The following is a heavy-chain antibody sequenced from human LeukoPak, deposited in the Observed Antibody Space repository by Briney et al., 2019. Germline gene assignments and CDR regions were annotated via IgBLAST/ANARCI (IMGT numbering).Heavy chain of an antibody. Sequence: GGSLRLSCAASGFTFSSYAMSWVRQAPGKGLEWVSAISGSGGSTYYADPVKGRFTISRDNSKNTLYPQMNSLRAEDTAVYYCAKMYIIVGATTWFDPWGQGTLVTVSS. CDR1: GFTFSSYA. CDR2: ISGSGGST. V-gene: IGHV3-23*01. J-gene: IGHJ5*02. CDR3: AKMYIIVGATTWFDP. D-gene: IGHD1-26*01.